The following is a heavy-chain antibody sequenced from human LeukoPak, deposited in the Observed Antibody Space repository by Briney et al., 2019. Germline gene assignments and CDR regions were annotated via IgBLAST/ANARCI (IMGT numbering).Heavy chain of an antibody. J-gene: IGHJ4*02. CDR3: AREVPYYFDY. CDR1: GFTFSSYA. Sequence: GRSLRLSCAASGFTFSSYAMHWVRQAPGKGLEWVAVISYDGSNKYYADSVKGRFTISRDNSKNTLYLQMNSLRAEDTAVYYCAREVPYYFDYWGQGTLVTVSS. CDR2: ISYDGSNK. V-gene: IGHV3-30-3*01.